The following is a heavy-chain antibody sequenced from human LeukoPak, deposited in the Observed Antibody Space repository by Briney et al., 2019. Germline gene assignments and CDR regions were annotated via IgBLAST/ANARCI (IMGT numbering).Heavy chain of an antibody. V-gene: IGHV3-20*01. CDR1: GFTFDDYG. J-gene: IGHJ3*02. CDR3: ARDSYYYDSSGYYYSHAFDI. Sequence: GGSLRLSCAASGFTFDDYGMSWVRQAPGKGLEWVSGINWNGGSTGYADSVKGRFTISRDNAKNSLYLQMNSLRAEDTALYHCARDSYYYDSSGYYYSHAFDIWGQGTMVTVSS. CDR2: INWNGGST. D-gene: IGHD3-22*01.